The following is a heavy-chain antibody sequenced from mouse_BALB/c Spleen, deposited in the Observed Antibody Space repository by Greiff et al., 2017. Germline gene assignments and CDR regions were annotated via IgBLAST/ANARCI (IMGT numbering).Heavy chain of an antibody. J-gene: IGHJ4*01. CDR1: GYSFTSYC. D-gene: IGHD2-4*01. Sequence: VQLQQSGPQLVRPGASVKISCKASGYSFTSYCMHWVKQRPGQGLEWIGMIDPSDSETRLNQKFKDKATLTVDKSSSTAYMQLSSPTSEDSAVYYCASFYYDYEENAMDYWGQGTSVTVSS. CDR3: ASFYYDYEENAMDY. V-gene: IGHV1-74*01. CDR2: IDPSDSET.